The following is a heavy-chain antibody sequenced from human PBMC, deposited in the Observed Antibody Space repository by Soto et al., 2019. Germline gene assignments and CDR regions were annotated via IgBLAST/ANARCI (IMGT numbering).Heavy chain of an antibody. CDR1: GGTFSSYA. CDR2: IIPIFGTA. J-gene: IGHJ4*02. CDR3: ARGRRSSSPYYFDY. D-gene: IGHD6-13*01. Sequence: GASVKVSCKASGGTFSSYAISWVRQAPGQGLEWMGGIIPIFGTANYAQKFQGRVTITADESTSTAYTELSSLRSEDTAVYYCARGRRSSSPYYFDYWGQGTLVTVSS. V-gene: IGHV1-69*13.